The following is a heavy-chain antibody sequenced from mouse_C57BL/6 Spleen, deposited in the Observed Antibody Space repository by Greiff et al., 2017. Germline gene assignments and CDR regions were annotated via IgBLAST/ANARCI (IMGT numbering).Heavy chain of an antibody. J-gene: IGHJ2*01. D-gene: IGHD1-1*01. CDR1: GYAFSRYW. CDR3: ARSGSSPCDY. CDR2: IYPGDGDT. V-gene: IGHV1-80*01. Sequence: VQLQQSGAELVKPGASVKISCKASGYAFSRYWMNWVKQRPGKGLEWIGQIYPGDGDTNYNGKFKGKATLTADKSSSTAYMQLSSLTSEDSAVYFCARSGSSPCDYWGQGTTLTVSS.